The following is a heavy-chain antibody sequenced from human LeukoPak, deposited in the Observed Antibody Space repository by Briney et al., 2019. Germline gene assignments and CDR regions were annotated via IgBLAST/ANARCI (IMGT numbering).Heavy chain of an antibody. CDR2: INPTSGGT. CDR3: ARGQGERELN. V-gene: IGHV1-2*06. Sequence: ASVTVSFKASGYTFTDYYMHWVRQAPGQGLEWMGRINPTSGGTTYAQKFQDRVTMTRDMSITTAYMELNRLRSDDTAVYYCARGQGERELNWGQGTLVTVSS. J-gene: IGHJ4*02. CDR1: GYTFTDYY. D-gene: IGHD1-26*01.